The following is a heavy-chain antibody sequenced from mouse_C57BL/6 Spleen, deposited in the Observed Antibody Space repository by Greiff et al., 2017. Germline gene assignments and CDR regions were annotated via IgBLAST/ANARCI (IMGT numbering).Heavy chain of an antibody. CDR2: IYPGDGDT. Sequence: VQLQQSGAGLVKPGASVKISCKASGYAFSSYWMNWVKQRPGKGLEWIGQIYPGDGDTNYNGKFKGKATLTADKSSSTAYMQLSSLTSEDSAVYFCESPYGSSYTAMDYWGQGTSVTVSS. CDR3: ESPYGSSYTAMDY. V-gene: IGHV1-80*01. J-gene: IGHJ4*01. D-gene: IGHD1-1*01. CDR1: GYAFSSYW.